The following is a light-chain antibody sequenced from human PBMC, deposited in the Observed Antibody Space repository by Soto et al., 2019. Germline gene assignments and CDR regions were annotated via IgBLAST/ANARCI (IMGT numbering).Light chain of an antibody. V-gene: IGKV3-15*01. CDR2: GAS. J-gene: IGKJ4*01. CDR3: QQYNGWPLT. Sequence: EIVMTQSAATLSVSPGERATLSCRPSQSVGSNLAWYQQKPGQAPRLLIYGASTRATGIPARFSGSGSGTEFTLTISSLQSEDFAVYYCQQYNGWPLTFGGGTKVEIE. CDR1: QSVGSN.